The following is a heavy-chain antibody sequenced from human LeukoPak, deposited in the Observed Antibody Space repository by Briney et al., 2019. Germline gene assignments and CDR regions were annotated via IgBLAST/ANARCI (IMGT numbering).Heavy chain of an antibody. V-gene: IGHV3-23*01. CDR1: GFTFSSYA. CDR2: INGSGGST. D-gene: IGHD4-17*01. Sequence: GGSLRLSCAASGFTFSSYAMSWVRQAPGKGLEWVSAINGSGGSTYYADSVKGRFTISRDNSKNTLYMQMNSLRAENTAVYYSAKGYGDYASSSMDVWGKGTTVTVSS. CDR3: AKGYGDYASSSMDV. J-gene: IGHJ6*03.